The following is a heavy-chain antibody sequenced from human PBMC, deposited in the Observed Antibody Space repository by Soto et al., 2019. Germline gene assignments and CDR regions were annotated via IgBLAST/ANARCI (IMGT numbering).Heavy chain of an antibody. J-gene: IGHJ6*02. CDR2: IMPIFRAP. CDR1: GGAFSDYA. D-gene: IGHD2-15*01. Sequence: QVQLVQSGAEVKKPGSSVKVSCKASGGAFSDYAFSWVRQAPGQGLEWLGGIMPIFRAPDYAQKFQGRVKITADEFTRTAYMEMNSLRSEDTAVYYCASWLKGPDIGNYYYGMEVWGQGTTVTVS. V-gene: IGHV1-69*12. CDR3: ASWLKGPDIGNYYYGMEV.